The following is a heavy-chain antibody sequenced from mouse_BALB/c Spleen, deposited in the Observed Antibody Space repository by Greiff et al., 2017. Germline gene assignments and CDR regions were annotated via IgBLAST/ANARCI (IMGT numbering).Heavy chain of an antibody. J-gene: IGHJ2*01. Sequence: EVKLVESGGDLVKPGGSLKLSCAASGFTFSSYGMSWVRQTPDKRLEWVATISSGGSYTYYPDSVKGRFTISRDNAKNTLYLQMSSLKSEDTAMYYCARDDYYFDYWGQGTTLTVSS. V-gene: IGHV5-6*01. CDR3: ARDDYYFDY. D-gene: IGHD2-13*01. CDR1: GFTFSSYG. CDR2: ISSGGSYT.